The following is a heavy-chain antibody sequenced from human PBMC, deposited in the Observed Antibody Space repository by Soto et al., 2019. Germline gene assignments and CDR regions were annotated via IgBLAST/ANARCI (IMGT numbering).Heavy chain of an antibody. D-gene: IGHD3-10*01. CDR3: ATYYGNSGLVH. V-gene: IGHV5-51*04. Sequence: XSLKISFKGSRYSFTTYWICWVRQMPGKGLEWMGIIYPGDSDTRYSPSFQGQVTISADKPINTAYLQWRSLKASDTAMYYCATYYGNSGLVHWGQGTLVTVSS. CDR1: RYSFTTYW. J-gene: IGHJ4*02. CDR2: IYPGDSDT.